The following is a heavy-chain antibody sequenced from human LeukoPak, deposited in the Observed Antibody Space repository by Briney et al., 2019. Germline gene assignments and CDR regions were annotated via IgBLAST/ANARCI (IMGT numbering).Heavy chain of an antibody. V-gene: IGHV3-23*01. Sequence: GGSLRLSCAASGFTFSSYAMTWVRQAPGKGLEWVSGISGSGDSTYYTESVKGRFTISRDNSKNTLYLEMNSLRAEDTAVYYCAKYLAGGWYYIDCWGQGTLVTVSS. CDR1: GFTFSSYA. D-gene: IGHD6-19*01. J-gene: IGHJ4*02. CDR2: ISGSGDST. CDR3: AKYLAGGWYYIDC.